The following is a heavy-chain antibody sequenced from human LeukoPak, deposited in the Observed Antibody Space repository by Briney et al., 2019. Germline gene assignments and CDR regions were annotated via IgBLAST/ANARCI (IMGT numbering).Heavy chain of an antibody. V-gene: IGHV4-34*01. CDR1: GGSFSGYY. CDR2: INHSGST. Sequence: PSETLSLTCAVYGGSFSGYYWSWIRQPPGKGLEWIGEINHSGSTNYNPSLKSRVTISVDTSKNQFSLKLSSVTAADTAVYYCARSTVLRYFDWPGNYFDYWGQGTLVTVSS. D-gene: IGHD3-9*01. CDR3: ARSTVLRYFDWPGNYFDY. J-gene: IGHJ4*02.